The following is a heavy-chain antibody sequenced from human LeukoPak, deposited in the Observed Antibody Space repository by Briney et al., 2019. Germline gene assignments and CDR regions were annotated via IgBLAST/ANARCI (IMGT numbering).Heavy chain of an antibody. CDR1: GFTFSSYG. CDR3: ANLGYIATFDY. Sequence: GRSLRLSCAASGFTFSSYGMHWVRQAPGKGLEWVAVISYDGSNKYYADSVKGRFTISRDNSKNTLYLQMNSLRAEYTAVYYCANLGYIATFDYWGQGTLVTVSS. J-gene: IGHJ4*02. CDR2: ISYDGSNK. V-gene: IGHV3-30*18. D-gene: IGHD6-13*01.